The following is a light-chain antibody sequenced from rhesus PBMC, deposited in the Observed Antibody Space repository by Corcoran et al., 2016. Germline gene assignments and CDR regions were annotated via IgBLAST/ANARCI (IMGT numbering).Light chain of an antibody. CDR2: KAS. CDR1: ENVNNY. V-gene: IGKV1-74*01. CDR3: QHNYGTPPT. Sequence: DIQMTQSPSSLSASVGDRVTITCRASENVNNYLNWYQQKPGKAPKLLIYKASTLQSGVPSRFSGSGSGTDYTVTIRSLQSEDVATYYCQHNYGTPPTFGQGTKVEIK. J-gene: IGKJ1*01.